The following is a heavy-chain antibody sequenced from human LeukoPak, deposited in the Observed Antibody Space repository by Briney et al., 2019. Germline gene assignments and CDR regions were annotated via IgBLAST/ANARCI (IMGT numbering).Heavy chain of an antibody. J-gene: IGHJ4*02. CDR1: GYSISSGYY. V-gene: IGHV4-38-2*02. CDR3: ARVRSSGWYWGY. CDR2: IYHSGST. Sequence: SETLSLTCTVSGYSISSGYYWGWIRQPPGKGLEWIGSIYHSGSTYYNPSLKSRVTISVDTSKNQFSLKLSSVTAADTVVYYCARVRSSGWYWGYWGQGTLVTVSS. D-gene: IGHD6-19*01.